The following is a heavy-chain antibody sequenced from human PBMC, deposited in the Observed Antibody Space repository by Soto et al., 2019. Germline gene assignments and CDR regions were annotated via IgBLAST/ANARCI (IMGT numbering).Heavy chain of an antibody. D-gene: IGHD7-27*01. V-gene: IGHV4-59*08. CDR3: AKNWNWGSLVH. Sequence: SETLSLTCTVSGDSISTDYWSWIRQSPGKGLEWIGFIYYGGSTNYNPSLKGRVTISVDTPKNQFSLKLSSVTAADTAVYYCAKNWNWGSLVHWGQGTLVTVSS. J-gene: IGHJ4*02. CDR2: IYYGGST. CDR1: GDSISTDY.